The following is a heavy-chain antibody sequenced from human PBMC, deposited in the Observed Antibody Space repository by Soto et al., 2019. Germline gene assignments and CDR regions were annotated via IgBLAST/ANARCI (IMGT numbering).Heavy chain of an antibody. CDR2: ISGSNNNI. D-gene: IGHD2-21*02. V-gene: IGHV3-48*03. CDR1: GFNLRNYE. J-gene: IGHJ4*02. Sequence: EVQLLETGGGSVHVGGSLRLSCAVSGFNLRNYEMNWVRQVPGKGLEWISKISGSNNNIYYADSVQGRFTISRDDANNVLFLQMNSLRGEDTATYHCATEELCGADCYFFNHWGQGTLVTVSS. CDR3: ATEELCGADCYFFNH.